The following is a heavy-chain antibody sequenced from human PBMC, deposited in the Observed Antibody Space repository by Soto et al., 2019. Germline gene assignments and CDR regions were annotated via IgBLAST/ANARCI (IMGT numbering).Heavy chain of an antibody. CDR1: GFTFRWFG. Sequence: GGSLRLSCAGSGFTFRWFGMNWVRQAPGKGLEWVARISNDGSNEYYVDSVRGRFTISRDNSKNTLYLQMDSLRAEDTAVYYCAKGEVRGIIPSYFDYWGLGTLVTVSS. J-gene: IGHJ4*02. CDR2: ISNDGSNE. CDR3: AKGEVRGIIPSYFDY. V-gene: IGHV3-30*18. D-gene: IGHD3-10*01.